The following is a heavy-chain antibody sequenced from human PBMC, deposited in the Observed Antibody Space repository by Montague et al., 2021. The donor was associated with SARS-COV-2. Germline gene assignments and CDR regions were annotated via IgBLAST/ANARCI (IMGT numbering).Heavy chain of an antibody. Sequence: SLRLSCAASGFTFSSYAMHWVRQAPGKGLEWVAVISYDGSNKYYADSVKGRFTISRDNSKNTLYLQMNSLRAEDTAVYYCARPSGGYGYYFDYWGQGTLVTVSS. CDR2: ISYDGSNK. D-gene: IGHD5-12*01. J-gene: IGHJ4*02. CDR3: ARPSGGYGYYFDY. V-gene: IGHV3-30-3*01. CDR1: GFTFSSYA.